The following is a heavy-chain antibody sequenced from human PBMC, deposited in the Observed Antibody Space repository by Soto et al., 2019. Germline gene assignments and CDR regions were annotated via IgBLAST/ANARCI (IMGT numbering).Heavy chain of an antibody. V-gene: IGHV1-69*06. CDR2: IIPIFGTA. D-gene: IGHD2-2*02. Sequence: SVKVSCKASGGTFSSDAISWVRQAPGQGLEWMGGIIPIFGTANYAQKFQGRVTITADKSTSTAYMKLSSLRSEDTAVYYCASVRYCSSTSCYTGFDYWGQGTMVTVSS. CDR1: GGTFSSDA. J-gene: IGHJ4*02. CDR3: ASVRYCSSTSCYTGFDY.